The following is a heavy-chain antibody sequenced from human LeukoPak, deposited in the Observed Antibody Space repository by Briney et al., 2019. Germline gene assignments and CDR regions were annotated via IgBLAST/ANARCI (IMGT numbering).Heavy chain of an antibody. CDR1: GFTYSSYA. J-gene: IGHJ5*02. Sequence: GGSLRLSCAASGFTYSSYAMHWVRQAPGKGLEWVAVISYDGSNKYYADSVKGRFTISRDNSKNTLYLQMNSLRAEDTAVYYCARVWYASSSRNWFDPWGQGTLVTVSS. CDR2: ISYDGSNK. CDR3: ARVWYASSSRNWFDP. V-gene: IGHV3-30*04. D-gene: IGHD2-15*01.